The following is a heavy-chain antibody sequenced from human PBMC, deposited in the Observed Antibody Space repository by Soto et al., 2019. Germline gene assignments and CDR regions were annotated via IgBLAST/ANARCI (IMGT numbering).Heavy chain of an antibody. CDR3: ARLRGYSGYDSGYYFDY. Sequence: SETLSLTCAVSGGSISSGGYSWSWIRQPPGKGLEWIGYMYHSGSTYYNPSLKSRVTISIDRSKNQFSLKLSSVTAADTAVYYCARLRGYSGYDSGYYFDYWGQGTLVTVSS. CDR2: MYHSGST. V-gene: IGHV4-30-2*01. D-gene: IGHD5-12*01. J-gene: IGHJ4*02. CDR1: GGSISSGGYS.